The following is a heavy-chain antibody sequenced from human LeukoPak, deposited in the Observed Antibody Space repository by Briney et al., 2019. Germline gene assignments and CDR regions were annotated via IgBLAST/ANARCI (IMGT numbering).Heavy chain of an antibody. D-gene: IGHD6-13*01. CDR3: ARGRDPPLIAAAGIYWFDP. J-gene: IGHJ5*02. CDR1: GYTFTSYD. V-gene: IGHV1-8*01. CDR2: MNPNSGNT. Sequence: ASVKVSCKASGYTFTSYDINWVRQATGQGLEWMGWMNPNSGNTGYAQKFQGRVTMTRNTSISTAYMELSSLRSEDTAVYYCARGRDPPLIAAAGIYWFDPWGQGTLVTVSS.